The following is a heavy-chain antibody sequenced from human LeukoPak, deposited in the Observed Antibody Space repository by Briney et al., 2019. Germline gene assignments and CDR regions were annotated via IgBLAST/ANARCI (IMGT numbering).Heavy chain of an antibody. D-gene: IGHD6-25*01. CDR1: GFTFSSYG. Sequence: GGSLRLSCAASGFTFSSYGMHWVRQAPGKGLEWVAVISYDGSNKYYADSVKGRFTISRDNSKNTLYLQMNSLRAEDTAVYYCAKDLRSGREGFYFDYWGQGTLVTVSS. CDR2: ISYDGSNK. V-gene: IGHV3-30*18. CDR3: AKDLRSGREGFYFDY. J-gene: IGHJ4*02.